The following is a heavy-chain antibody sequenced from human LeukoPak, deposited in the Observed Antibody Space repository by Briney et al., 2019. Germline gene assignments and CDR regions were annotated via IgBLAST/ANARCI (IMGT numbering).Heavy chain of an antibody. V-gene: IGHV3-23*01. CDR2: ISGSGTNT. Sequence: PGRSLRLSCAASGFPFSSYGMSWVRPAPGKGLEWVSGISGSGTNTNYADSVKGRFTISRDNSKNTVYLQMKSLRAEDTAVYYCAKSSRPVTAMAFFDYWGQGTLVTVSS. CDR3: AKSSRPVTAMAFFDY. D-gene: IGHD5-18*01. CDR1: GFPFSSYG. J-gene: IGHJ4*02.